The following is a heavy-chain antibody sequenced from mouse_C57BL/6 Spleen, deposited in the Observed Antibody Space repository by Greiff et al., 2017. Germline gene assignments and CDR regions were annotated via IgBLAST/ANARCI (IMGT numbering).Heavy chain of an antibody. V-gene: IGHV1-5*01. Sequence: EVQLQQSGTVLARPGASVKMSCKTSGYTFTSYWMHWVKQRPGQGLEWIGAIYPGNSDTSYNQKFKGKAKLTAVTSASTAYMELSSLTNEDSAVYYCTRSHYGSSDEAWFAYWGQGTLVTVSA. J-gene: IGHJ3*01. CDR2: IYPGNSDT. CDR3: TRSHYGSSDEAWFAY. D-gene: IGHD1-1*01. CDR1: GYTFTSYW.